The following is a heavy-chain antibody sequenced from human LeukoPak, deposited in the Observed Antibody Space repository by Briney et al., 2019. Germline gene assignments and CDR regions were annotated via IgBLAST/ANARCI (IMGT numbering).Heavy chain of an antibody. V-gene: IGHV3-48*02. CDR3: ARDRPNTGYDFDY. Sequence: GGSLRLSCAASGFAFSSYSMNWVRQAPGKGLEWLSYITSSSSIFYADSVKGRFTISRDNARNSLYLQMNSLRDDDTAVYYCARDRPNTGYDFDYWGQGALVTVPS. J-gene: IGHJ4*02. CDR2: ITSSSSI. D-gene: IGHD5-12*01. CDR1: GFAFSSYS.